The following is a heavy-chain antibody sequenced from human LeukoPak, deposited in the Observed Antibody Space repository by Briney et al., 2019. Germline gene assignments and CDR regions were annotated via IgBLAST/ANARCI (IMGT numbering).Heavy chain of an antibody. CDR2: IYYSGSA. Sequence: PSETLSLTCTVSGGSISSSSYYWGWIRQPPGKGLEWIGSIYYSGSAYYNPSLKSRVTISVDTSKNQFFLKLSSVTAADTAVYYCARVGLITSDYWGQGTLVTVSS. D-gene: IGHD3-22*01. CDR1: GGSISSSSYY. J-gene: IGHJ4*02. V-gene: IGHV4-39*07. CDR3: ARVGLITSDY.